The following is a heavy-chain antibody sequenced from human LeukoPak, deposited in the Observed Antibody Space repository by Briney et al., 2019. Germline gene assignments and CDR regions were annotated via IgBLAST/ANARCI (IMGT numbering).Heavy chain of an antibody. CDR2: IKQDGSET. D-gene: IGHD5-24*01. CDR1: GFTFGDYA. CDR3: ARETPRRGETRDGYR. V-gene: IGHV3-7*01. Sequence: GGSLRLCCAASGFTFGDYAMSWFRQAPGKGLECLANIKQDGSETYYADSVKGRFTIPRDNAKNSLYLQMNSLRAEDTAVYYCARETPRRGETRDGYRWGQGTLVTVSS. J-gene: IGHJ4*02.